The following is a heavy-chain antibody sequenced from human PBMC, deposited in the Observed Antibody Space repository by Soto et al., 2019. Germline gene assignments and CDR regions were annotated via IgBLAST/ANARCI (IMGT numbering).Heavy chain of an antibody. J-gene: IGHJ6*02. V-gene: IGHV1-69*13. CDR3: ARDAEDYYYGMDV. CDR2: IIPIFGTA. Sequence: SVKVSCKASGGTFSSYAISWVRQAPGQGLEWMGGIIPIFGTANYAQKFQGRVTITADESTSTAYMELSSLRCEDTAVYYCARDAEDYYYGMDVWGQGTTVTVSS. CDR1: GGTFSSYA.